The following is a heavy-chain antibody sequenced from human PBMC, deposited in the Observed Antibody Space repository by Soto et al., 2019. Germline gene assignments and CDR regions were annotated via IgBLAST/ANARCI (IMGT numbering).Heavy chain of an antibody. CDR2: IYPGDSDT. V-gene: IGHV5-51*01. D-gene: IGHD6-19*01. CDR3: ARRLEQWLVPRDAFDI. J-gene: IGHJ3*02. Sequence: PGESLKISCKRSGYSFTSYWIGWVRQIPGKGLEWMGIIYPGDSDTRYSPSFQGQVTISADKSISTAYLQWSSLKASDTAMYYCARRLEQWLVPRDAFDIWGQGTMVTV. CDR1: GYSFTSYW.